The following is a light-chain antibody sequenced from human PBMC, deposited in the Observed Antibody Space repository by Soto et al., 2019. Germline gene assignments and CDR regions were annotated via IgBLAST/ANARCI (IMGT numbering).Light chain of an antibody. CDR1: QSISSY. CDR3: HQSYSTTWT. CDR2: AAS. J-gene: IGKJ1*01. V-gene: IGKV1-39*01. Sequence: DIQMTQSPSSLSASVGDRVTITCRASQSISSYLNWYQQKPGKAPKLLIYAASSLQSGVPSRFSGSGSGTDFTLTISRLQPEDFANYYCHQSYSTTWTFGQGTKVEIK.